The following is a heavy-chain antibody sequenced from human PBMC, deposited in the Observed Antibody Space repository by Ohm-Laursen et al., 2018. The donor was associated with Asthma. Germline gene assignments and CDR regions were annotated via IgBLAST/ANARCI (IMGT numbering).Heavy chain of an antibody. CDR2: ISASGVTT. J-gene: IGHJ5*02. CDR1: GFTFISYA. D-gene: IGHD1-26*01. V-gene: IGHV3-23*01. Sequence: GSLRLSCAAPGFTFISYAMSWVRQAPGKGLEWVSAISASGVTTYYADSVKGRFTISRDDSKNTLYLQMTSLRAEDTAVYYCTKLKLGGTTGYRNWFDPWGQGTLVTVSS. CDR3: TKLKLGGTTGYRNWFDP.